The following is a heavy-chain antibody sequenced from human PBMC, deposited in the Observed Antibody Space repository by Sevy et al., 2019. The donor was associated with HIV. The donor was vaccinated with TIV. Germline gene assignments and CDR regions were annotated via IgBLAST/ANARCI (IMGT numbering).Heavy chain of an antibody. Sequence: GGSLRLSCTDSGLTFSNYWMHLVLQAPGKGLEWVASIKKDGSQKDYVDSVKGRFIISRDNAKSSVYLQMNSLRDEDAAVYYCFGGTNWGQGTLVTVSS. CDR1: GLTFSNYW. D-gene: IGHD3-16*01. CDR3: FGGTN. CDR2: IKKDGSQK. J-gene: IGHJ4*02. V-gene: IGHV3-7*03.